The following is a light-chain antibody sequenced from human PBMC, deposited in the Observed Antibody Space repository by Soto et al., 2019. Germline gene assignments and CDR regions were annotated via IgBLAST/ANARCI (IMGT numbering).Light chain of an antibody. CDR3: AAWDYSLNGRV. CDR2: YDN. Sequence: QSVLTQPPSASGTPGQRVTISCSGSNSNIGSNTVNWYQQLPGRAPKLLIYYDNLRPSGVPERISGSKSGTSASLAISGLQSDDEADYYCAAWDYSLNGRVFGTGTKLTVL. CDR1: NSNIGSNT. V-gene: IGLV1-44*01. J-gene: IGLJ1*01.